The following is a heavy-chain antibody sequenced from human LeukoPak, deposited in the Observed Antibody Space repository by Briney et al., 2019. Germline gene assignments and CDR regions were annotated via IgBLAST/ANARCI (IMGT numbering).Heavy chain of an antibody. CDR1: GFTFSSYA. V-gene: IGHV3-23*01. D-gene: IGHD3-22*01. J-gene: IGHJ4*02. Sequence: GSLRLSCAVSGFTFSSYAMSWVRQAPGKGLEWVSSVSGSGGSSYSADSVKGRFTISRDNSKNTLYLQMNSLRAEDAAVYYCAGDKTTSGYYEFDYWGQGTLVTVSS. CDR2: VSGSGGSS. CDR3: AGDKTTSGYYEFDY.